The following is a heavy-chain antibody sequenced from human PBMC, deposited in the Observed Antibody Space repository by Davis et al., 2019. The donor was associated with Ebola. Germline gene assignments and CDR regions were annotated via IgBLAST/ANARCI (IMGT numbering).Heavy chain of an antibody. CDR2: ISYDGSNK. D-gene: IGHD7-27*01. V-gene: IGHV3-30*03. CDR1: GFTFSSYG. CDR3: TTLKLSWGY. Sequence: GGSLRLSCAASGFTFSSYGMHWVRQAPGKGLEWVAVISYDGSNKYYADSVKGRFTISRDDSRNKLYLQMNSLKTEDTAIYFCTTLKLSWGYWGQGALVTVSS. J-gene: IGHJ4*02.